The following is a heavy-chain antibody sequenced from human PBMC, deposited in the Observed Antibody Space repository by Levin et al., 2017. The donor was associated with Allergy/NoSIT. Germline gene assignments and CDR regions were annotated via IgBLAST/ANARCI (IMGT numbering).Heavy chain of an antibody. J-gene: IGHJ6*02. D-gene: IGHD1-1*01. CDR2: LDNNGRRT. V-gene: IGHV3-23*01. CDR1: GFIFSNYA. Sequence: GGSLRLSCAASGFIFSNYAVSWVRQAPGKGLEWVSALDNNGRRTYYADSVKGRFTISRDNSKYTLYLQMNSLRVDDTAIYYCARGLTYTVDGSYGTEVWGQGTTVTVSS. CDR3: ARGLTYTVDGSYGTEV.